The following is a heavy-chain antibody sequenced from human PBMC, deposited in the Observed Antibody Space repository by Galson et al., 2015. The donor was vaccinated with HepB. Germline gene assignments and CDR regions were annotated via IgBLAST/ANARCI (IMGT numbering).Heavy chain of an antibody. Sequence: SVKVSCKASSDTSATYTLNWVRQAPGQRLEWMGWISGYNGYTTYSQKFQGRVTMTTDTSTRTAYLELRSLRSDDTAMYYCARGGMAAIGGSTFDLWGQGTLVTVSS. CDR2: ISGYNGYT. D-gene: IGHD5-24*01. CDR1: SDTSATYT. J-gene: IGHJ4*02. CDR3: ARGGMAAIGGSTFDL. V-gene: IGHV1-18*01.